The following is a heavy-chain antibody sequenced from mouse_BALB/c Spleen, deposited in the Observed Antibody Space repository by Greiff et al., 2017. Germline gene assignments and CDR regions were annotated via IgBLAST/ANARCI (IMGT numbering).Heavy chain of an antibody. CDR2: ISSGGGST. Sequence: EVQRVESGGGLVKPGGSLKLSCAASGFAFSSYDMSWVRQTPEKRLEWVAYISSGGGSTYYPDTVKGRFTITRDNAKNTLYLQMSSLKSEDTAMYYCGGHKLGGYFDVWGAGTTVTVSS. CDR3: GGHKLGGYFDV. CDR1: GFAFSSYD. V-gene: IGHV5-12-1*01. J-gene: IGHJ1*01.